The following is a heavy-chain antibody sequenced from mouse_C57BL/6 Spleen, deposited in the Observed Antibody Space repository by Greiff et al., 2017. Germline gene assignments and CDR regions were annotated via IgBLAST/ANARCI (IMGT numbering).Heavy chain of an antibody. Sequence: QVQLKQSGAELVKPGASVKLSCKASGYTFTEYTIHWVKQRSGQGLEWIGWFYPGSGSIKYNEKFKDKATLTADKSSSTVYMELSRLTSEDSAVYFCARHEVPYYYGSGDYAMDYWGQGTSVTVSS. J-gene: IGHJ4*01. V-gene: IGHV1-62-2*01. CDR1: GYTFTEYT. CDR3: ARHEVPYYYGSGDYAMDY. CDR2: FYPGSGSI. D-gene: IGHD1-1*01.